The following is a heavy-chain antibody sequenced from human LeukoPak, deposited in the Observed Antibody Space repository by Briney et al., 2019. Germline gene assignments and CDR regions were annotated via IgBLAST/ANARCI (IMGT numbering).Heavy chain of an antibody. Sequence: GGSLRLSCAASGFTFDDYAMHWVRQAPGKGLEWVSGISWNSGSIGYADSVKGRFTISRDNAKNSLCLQMNSLRAEDTALYYCAKDILVGATAFGGFDPWGQGTLVTVSS. CDR2: ISWNSGSI. J-gene: IGHJ5*02. CDR1: GFTFDDYA. D-gene: IGHD1-26*01. V-gene: IGHV3-9*01. CDR3: AKDILVGATAFGGFDP.